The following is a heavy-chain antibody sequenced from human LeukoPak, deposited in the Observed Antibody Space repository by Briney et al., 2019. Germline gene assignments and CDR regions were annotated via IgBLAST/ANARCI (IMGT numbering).Heavy chain of an antibody. CDR1: GDSVLSNSS. Sequence: SQTLSLTCAVSGDSVLSNSSWNWIRQSPSRGLEWLGRAYYRSNWYNDYGVSVKSRININPDTSKNLFSLQLSSVTPEDTAVYYCVRGGQGDGHSADEGFDVWGQGTMVTVS. V-gene: IGHV6-1*01. D-gene: IGHD5-18*01. J-gene: IGHJ3*01. CDR3: VRGGQGDGHSADEGFDV. CDR2: AYYRSNWYN.